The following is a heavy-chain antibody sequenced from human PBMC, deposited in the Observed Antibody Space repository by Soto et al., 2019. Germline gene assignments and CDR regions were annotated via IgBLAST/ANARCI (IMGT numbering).Heavy chain of an antibody. V-gene: IGHV4-59*01. CDR3: ARDLRADSSGYWFNWLDP. D-gene: IGHD3-22*01. J-gene: IGHJ5*02. CDR2: IYYSGST. CDR1: GGSISSYY. Sequence: SETLSFTCTVSGGSISSYYWSWIRQPPGKGLEWIGYIYYSGSTNYNPSLKSRVTISVDTSKNQFSLKLSSVTAADTAVYYCARDLRADSSGYWFNWLDPWGQGTLVTVSS.